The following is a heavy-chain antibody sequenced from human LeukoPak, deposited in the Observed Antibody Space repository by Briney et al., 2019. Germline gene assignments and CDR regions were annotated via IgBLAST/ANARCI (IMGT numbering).Heavy chain of an antibody. CDR3: ARGRYYDILTGYYIHPAPFDY. V-gene: IGHV3-48*03. CDR2: ISSSGSTI. D-gene: IGHD3-9*01. J-gene: IGHJ4*02. Sequence: GGSLRLSCAASGFTFSSYEMNWVRQAPGKGLEGVSYISSSGSTIYYADSVKGRFTISRDNAKNSLYLQMNSLRAEDTAVYYCARGRYYDILTGYYIHPAPFDYWGQGTLVTVSS. CDR1: GFTFSSYE.